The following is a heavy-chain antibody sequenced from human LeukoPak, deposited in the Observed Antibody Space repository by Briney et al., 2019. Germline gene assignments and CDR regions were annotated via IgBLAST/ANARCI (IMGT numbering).Heavy chain of an antibody. CDR1: GFTFGSYP. CDR2: ISESGGST. CDR3: AKDHIRRDGYSDFDY. D-gene: IGHD6-13*01. Sequence: GGSLRLSCAASGFTFGSYPMSWVRQAPGKGLEWVSGISESGGSTYYADSVKGRFTISRDNSKNTLFLQMNSLRAEDTAVYYCAKDHIRRDGYSDFDYWGQGTLVTVSS. J-gene: IGHJ4*02. V-gene: IGHV3-23*01.